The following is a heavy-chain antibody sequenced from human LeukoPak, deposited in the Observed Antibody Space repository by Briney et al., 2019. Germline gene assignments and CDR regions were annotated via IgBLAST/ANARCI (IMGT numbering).Heavy chain of an antibody. CDR2: INERGTDS. Sequence: QTGGSLRLSCTASGFTFSGHWIHWVRQPPGMWLVWVSRINERGTDSMYAESVKGRFTISRDNAKNTVYLQMNSLRAEDTAVYYCVRDETLWTLDWWGQGTLVSVSS. J-gene: IGHJ4*02. D-gene: IGHD1-1*01. CDR3: VRDETLWTLDW. CDR1: GFTFSGHW. V-gene: IGHV3-74*03.